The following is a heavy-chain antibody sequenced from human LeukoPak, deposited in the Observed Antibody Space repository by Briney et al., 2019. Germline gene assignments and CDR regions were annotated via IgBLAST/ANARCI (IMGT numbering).Heavy chain of an antibody. CDR3: ARDSNTYYDILTGYQTDAFDI. V-gene: IGHV3-48*03. J-gene: IGHJ3*02. CDR1: GFTFSSYE. CDR2: ISSSGSTI. Sequence: GGSLRLSCAASGFTFSSYEMNWVRQAPGKGLEWVSYISSSGSTIYYADSVKGRFTISRDNAKNSLYLQMNSLRAEDTAVYYCARDSNTYYDILTGYQTDAFDIWGQGTMVTVSS. D-gene: IGHD3-9*01.